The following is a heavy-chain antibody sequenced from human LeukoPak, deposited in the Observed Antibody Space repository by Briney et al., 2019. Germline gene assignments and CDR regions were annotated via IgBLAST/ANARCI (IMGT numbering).Heavy chain of an antibody. D-gene: IGHD6-13*01. V-gene: IGHV3-43D*04. Sequence: GGSLRLSCAASGFTFDDYAMHWVRQAPGKGLEWVSLISWDGGSTYYADSVKGRFTISGDNSKNSLYLQMNSLRAEDTALYYCAAEPYSCSSGGSEDAFDIWGQGTMVTVSS. CDR3: AAEPYSCSSGGSEDAFDI. CDR2: ISWDGGST. CDR1: GFTFDDYA. J-gene: IGHJ3*02.